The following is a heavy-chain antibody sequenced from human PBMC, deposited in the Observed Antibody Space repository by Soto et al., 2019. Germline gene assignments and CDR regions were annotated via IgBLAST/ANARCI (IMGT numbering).Heavy chain of an antibody. CDR2: INSDGSST. V-gene: IGHV3-74*01. D-gene: IGHD2-2*03. CDR3: AKHIGYCSSTPSYPFDY. Sequence: PGGSLRLSCAASGFTFSSYWMHWVRQVPGKGLVWVSHINSDGSSTTYADSVKGRFTISNADSKHTLYLQMNSLRADDTAVYYCAKHIGYCSSTPSYPFDYWGQGTLVTVSS. CDR1: GFTFSSYW. J-gene: IGHJ4*02.